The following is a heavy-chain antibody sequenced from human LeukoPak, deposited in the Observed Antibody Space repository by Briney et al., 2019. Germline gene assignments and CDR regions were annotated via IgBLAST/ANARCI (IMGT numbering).Heavy chain of an antibody. V-gene: IGHV3-48*03. CDR2: ISSSGSTI. D-gene: IGHD6-13*01. J-gene: IGHJ6*03. CDR3: AKDSSSSWVPYYYYYMDV. Sequence: AGGSLRLSCADSGFTFSSYEMNWVLQAPGKGLEWVSYISSSGSTIYYADSVKGRFTISRDNAKNSLYLQMNSLRAEDTAVYYCAKDSSSSWVPYYYYYMDVWGKGTTVTVSS. CDR1: GFTFSSYE.